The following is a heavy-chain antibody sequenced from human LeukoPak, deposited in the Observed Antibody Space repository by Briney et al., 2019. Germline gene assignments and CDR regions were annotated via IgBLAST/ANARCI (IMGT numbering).Heavy chain of an antibody. V-gene: IGHV3-30*18. CDR2: ISYDGSNK. J-gene: IGHJ4*02. CDR3: AKDRGAY. CDR1: GSTFSSYG. Sequence: GGSLRLSCAASGSTFSSYGMHWVRQAPGKGLEWVAVISYDGSNKYYADSVKGRFTISRDNSKNTLYLRMNSLRAEDTAVYYCAKDRGAYWGQGTLVTVSS.